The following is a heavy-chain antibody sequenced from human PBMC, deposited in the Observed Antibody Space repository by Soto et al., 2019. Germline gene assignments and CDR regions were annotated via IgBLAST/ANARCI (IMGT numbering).Heavy chain of an antibody. CDR2: IRPGGDST. J-gene: IGHJ5*01. CDR1: GFRFRTSA. CDR3: ATHEEGAPWAGGFDS. D-gene: IGHD1-26*01. V-gene: IGHV3-23*01. Sequence: GGSLRLSCAASGFRFRTSAMSWVRQAPGKGLEWVASIRPGGDSTYYADSVKGRFAVSRDNSNVTLYLQMDSLRVEEAAIYYCATHEEGAPWAGGFDSWGQGTLVTVSS.